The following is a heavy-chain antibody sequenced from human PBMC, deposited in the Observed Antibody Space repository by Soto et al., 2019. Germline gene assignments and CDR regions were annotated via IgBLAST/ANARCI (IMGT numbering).Heavy chain of an antibody. Sequence: ASVKVSCKASGYTFTSYGISWVRQAPGQGLEWMGWISAYNGNTNYAQKLQGRVTMTTDTSTSTAYMELRSLRSDDTAVFYCARSIVVVVAATSAFDIWGQGTMVTVSS. V-gene: IGHV1-18*01. CDR3: ARSIVVVVAATSAFDI. CDR1: GYTFTSYG. D-gene: IGHD2-15*01. J-gene: IGHJ3*02. CDR2: ISAYNGNT.